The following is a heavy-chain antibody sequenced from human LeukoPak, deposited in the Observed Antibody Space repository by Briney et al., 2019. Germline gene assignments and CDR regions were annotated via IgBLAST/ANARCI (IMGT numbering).Heavy chain of an antibody. D-gene: IGHD5-18*01. CDR3: ARIGYSYGPLGYYYYMDV. CDR2: IYYSGNT. V-gene: IGHV4-39*01. Sequence: SETLSLTCSVSGGSISSTTYYWGWIRQPPGKGLEWIGNIYYSGNTYYNPSLKSRVTIFVDTSKNQFSLNLSSVTAADTAVYYCARIGYSYGPLGYYYYMDVWGKGTTVTISS. J-gene: IGHJ6*03. CDR1: GGSISSTTYY.